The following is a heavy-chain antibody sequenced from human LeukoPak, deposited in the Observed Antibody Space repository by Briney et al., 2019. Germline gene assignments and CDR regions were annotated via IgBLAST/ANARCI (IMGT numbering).Heavy chain of an antibody. D-gene: IGHD7-27*01. V-gene: IGHV4-61*02. CDR2: VYRTGST. CDR3: ARLPTGLELGIDY. CDR1: GGSISSGNYY. J-gene: IGHJ4*02. Sequence: LSETLSLTCTVSGGSISSGNYYWSWIRQPAGKGLEWIGRVYRTGSTNYNPSLESRVTMSIDTSKNQFSLKVSSVTAADTAVYYCARLPTGLELGIDYWGQGTLVTVSS.